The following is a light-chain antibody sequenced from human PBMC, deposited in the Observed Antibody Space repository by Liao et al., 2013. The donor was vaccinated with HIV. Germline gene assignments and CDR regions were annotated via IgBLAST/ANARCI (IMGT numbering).Light chain of an antibody. CDR2: QDN. V-gene: IGLV3-1*01. CDR3: QTWDSTSYV. CDR1: KLGDKF. J-gene: IGLJ1*01. Sequence: SYELTQPPSVSVSPGQTASITCSGDKLGDKFASWYQQKSGQSPVLVIYQDNKRPSGIPERFSGSTSGNTATLTISGTQAIDEADYYCQTWDSTSYVFGTGTKVIVL.